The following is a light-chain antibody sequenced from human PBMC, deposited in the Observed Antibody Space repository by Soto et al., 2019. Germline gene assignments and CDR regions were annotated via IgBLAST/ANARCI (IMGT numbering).Light chain of an antibody. CDR1: SSDVGAYNY. Sequence: QSALTQPASVSGSPGQSIVISCTGTSSDVGAYNYVSWYQQYPGKVPKLMIYDVNNRPSGVSNRFSGSKSGNTASLTISGLQAEDGADYYCCSYTTPDLYVFGTGTKLTVL. CDR3: CSYTTPDLYV. CDR2: DVN. V-gene: IGLV2-14*03. J-gene: IGLJ1*01.